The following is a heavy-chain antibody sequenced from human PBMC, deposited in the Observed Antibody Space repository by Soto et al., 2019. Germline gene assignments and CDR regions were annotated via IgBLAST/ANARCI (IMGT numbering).Heavy chain of an antibody. D-gene: IGHD2-8*01. J-gene: IGHJ3*02. CDR1: GFTFSSYG. Sequence: GGSLRLSCAASGFTFSSYGMHWVRQAPGKGLEWVAVIWYDGSNKYYADSVKGRFTISRDNSKNTLYLQMNSLRAEDTAVYYCARDRCTNGVCSEDAFDIWGQGTMVTVSS. V-gene: IGHV3-33*01. CDR2: IWYDGSNK. CDR3: ARDRCTNGVCSEDAFDI.